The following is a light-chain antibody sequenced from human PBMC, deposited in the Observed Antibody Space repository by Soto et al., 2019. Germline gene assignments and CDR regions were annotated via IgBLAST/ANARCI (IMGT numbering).Light chain of an antibody. V-gene: IGKV3-20*01. J-gene: IGKJ1*01. CDR2: DIS. CDR3: QQYGNSPWT. CDR1: QSVSSSY. Sequence: EIVMTQSPATLSVSPGERATLSCRASQSVSSSYLAWYQQKPGQAPRLLIYDISSRASGIPDRFSGSGSVTDFTLTISRLEPEDFAVYYCQQYGNSPWTFGQGTKVDIK.